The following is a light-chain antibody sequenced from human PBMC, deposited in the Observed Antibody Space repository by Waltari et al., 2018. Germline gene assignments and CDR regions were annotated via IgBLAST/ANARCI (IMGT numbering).Light chain of an antibody. V-gene: IGKV3-20*01. CDR1: QSVSRS. J-gene: IGKJ1*01. Sequence: IVLTQSPGTLSLSPGERATLTCRASQSVSRSLAWYQQKPGQAPKRLIYGASTRATGIPDRFTCSGSGTDFSLTISSLEPEDFAIYFCQHYVRLPATFGQGTKVEIK. CDR2: GAS. CDR3: QHYVRLPAT.